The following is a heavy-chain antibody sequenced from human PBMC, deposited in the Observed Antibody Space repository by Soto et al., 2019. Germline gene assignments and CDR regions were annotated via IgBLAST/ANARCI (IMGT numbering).Heavy chain of an antibody. J-gene: IGHJ3*02. V-gene: IGHV4-34*01. CDR1: GGSFSGYY. Sequence: SETLSLTCAVYGGSFSGYYWSWIRQPPGKGLEWIGEINHSGSTNYNPSLKSRVTISVDTSKNQFSLKLSSVTAADTAMYYCARPRAVGADAFDIWGQGTMVTVSS. CDR3: ARPRAVGADAFDI. D-gene: IGHD1-26*01. CDR2: INHSGST.